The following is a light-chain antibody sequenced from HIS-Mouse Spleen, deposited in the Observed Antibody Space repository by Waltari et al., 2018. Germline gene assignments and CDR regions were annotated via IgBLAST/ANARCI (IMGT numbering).Light chain of an antibody. CDR2: RNN. V-gene: IGLV1-47*01. CDR1: SSNIGSHY. Sequence: QSVLTQPPSASGTPGQRVTISCSGSSSNIGSHYVYWYQQLPGTAPKPPIYRNNQRPSGVPDRFSGSKSGTSASLAISGLRSEDEADYYCAAWDDSLSGVVFGGGTKLTVL. CDR3: AAWDDSLSGVV. J-gene: IGLJ2*01.